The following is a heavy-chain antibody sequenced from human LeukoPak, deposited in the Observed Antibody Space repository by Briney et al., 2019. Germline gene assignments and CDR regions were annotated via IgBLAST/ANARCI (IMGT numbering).Heavy chain of an antibody. CDR3: TTRRWS. V-gene: IGHV3-15*01. D-gene: IGHD1-1*01. CDR2: IKSKTDGGPT. J-gene: IGHJ3*01. Sequence: GGSLRLSCAASGFTFSNSWMSWVRQAPGKGLEWVGRIKSKTDGGPTDYAAPVKGRFTISRDDSKNTLYLQMNSLKPEDTAVYYCTTRRWSWGQGTLVTVSS. CDR1: GFTFSNSW.